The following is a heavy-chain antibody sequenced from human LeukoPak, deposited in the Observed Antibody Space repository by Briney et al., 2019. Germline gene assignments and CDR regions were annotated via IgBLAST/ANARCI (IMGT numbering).Heavy chain of an antibody. D-gene: IGHD6-13*01. Sequence: GGSLRLSCAASGFSFSSYWMHWVRQAPGKGLVWVSRINSDGSSTKYADSVKGRFTISRDNAKNTLYLQMNSLRAEDTAVYYCASSRGAAGTFDYWGQGTLVTASS. CDR2: INSDGSST. J-gene: IGHJ4*02. V-gene: IGHV3-74*03. CDR1: GFSFSSYW. CDR3: ASSRGAAGTFDY.